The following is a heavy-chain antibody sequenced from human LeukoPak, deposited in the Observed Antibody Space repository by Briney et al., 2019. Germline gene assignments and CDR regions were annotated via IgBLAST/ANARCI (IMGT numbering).Heavy chain of an antibody. CDR2: IWYDGSKK. D-gene: IGHD3-22*01. CDR1: GFTFSSYA. Sequence: PGRPLRLSCAASGFTFSSYAMHWVRQAPAKGLEWVAVIWYDGSKKYYADSVKGRFTISRDNSKNTLYLQMNSLRAEDTAVYSCARDRAYDSSGPDYWGQGTVVTVTS. V-gene: IGHV3-33*08. J-gene: IGHJ4*02. CDR3: ARDRAYDSSGPDY.